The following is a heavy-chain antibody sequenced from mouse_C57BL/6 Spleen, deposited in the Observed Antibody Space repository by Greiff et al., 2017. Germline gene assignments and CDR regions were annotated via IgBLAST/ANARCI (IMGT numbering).Heavy chain of an antibody. J-gene: IGHJ1*03. CDR2: IDPSDSYT. D-gene: IGHD2-12*01. CDR3: ARGDYRDFDV. V-gene: IGHV1-69*01. CDR1: GYTFTSYW. Sequence: VQLQQPGAELVMPGASVKLSCKASGYTFTSYWMHWVKQRPGQGLEWIGEIDPSDSYTNYNQKFKGKSTLTVDKSSSTAYMQLSSLTSEDAAVYYCARGDYRDFDVWGTGTTVTVSS.